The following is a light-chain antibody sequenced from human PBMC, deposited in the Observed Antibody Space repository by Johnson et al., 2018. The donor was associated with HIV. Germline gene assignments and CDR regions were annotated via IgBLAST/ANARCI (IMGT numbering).Light chain of an antibody. Sequence: QAVLTQPPSVSAAPGQKVTISCSGSSSNIGNNYVSWYQQLPGTAPKLLIYENNKRPSGIPDRFSGSKSGTSATLAITGLQTGDEADYYCGTWDSSLSAFYVFGTGPKVTGL. CDR3: GTWDSSLSAFYV. CDR1: SSNIGNNY. J-gene: IGLJ1*01. CDR2: ENN. V-gene: IGLV1-51*02.